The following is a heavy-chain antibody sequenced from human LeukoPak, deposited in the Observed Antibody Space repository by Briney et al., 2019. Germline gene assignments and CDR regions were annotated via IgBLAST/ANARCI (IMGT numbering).Heavy chain of an antibody. Sequence: GGPLRLSCAASGFTVSSNYMSWVRQAPGKGLEWVSVIYSGGSTYYADSVKGRFTISRDNSKNMLYLQMNSLRAEDTAVYYCARDSPASSWSLYYYYGMDVWGQGTTVTVSS. J-gene: IGHJ6*02. CDR2: IYSGGST. CDR1: GFTVSSNY. D-gene: IGHD6-13*01. CDR3: ARDSPASSWSLYYYYGMDV. V-gene: IGHV3-53*01.